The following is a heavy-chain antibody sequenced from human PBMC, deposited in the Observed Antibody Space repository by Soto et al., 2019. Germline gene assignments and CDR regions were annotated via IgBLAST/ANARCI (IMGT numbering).Heavy chain of an antibody. J-gene: IGHJ4*02. CDR2: ISYDGSNT. CDR3: ALPTKYNRGSCGLIDF. Sequence: QVQLVESGGGMVQPGRSLRLSCAASGFTFSTYGMHWVRRVPGKGLEWVAVISYDGSNTYYADSVKGRFSISRDNSKNTLNLQMNSMTAEDTAVYYCALPTKYNRGSCGLIDFWGQGAMVTVSS. V-gene: IGHV3-30*03. CDR1: GFTFSTYG. D-gene: IGHD1-20*01.